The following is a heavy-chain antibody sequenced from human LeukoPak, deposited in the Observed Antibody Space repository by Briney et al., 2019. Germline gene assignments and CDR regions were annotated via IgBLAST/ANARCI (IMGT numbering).Heavy chain of an antibody. J-gene: IGHJ6*02. D-gene: IGHD6-13*01. CDR3: ARRAAGIYYYYYGMDV. CDR2: INHSGST. Sequence: SETLSLTCAVYGGSFSGYYWSWIRQPPGKGLEWIGEINHSGSTNYNPSLKSRVTISVDTSKNQFSLKLSSVTAADTAMYYCARRAAGIYYYYYGMDVWGQGTTVTVSS. CDR1: GGSFSGYY. V-gene: IGHV4-34*01.